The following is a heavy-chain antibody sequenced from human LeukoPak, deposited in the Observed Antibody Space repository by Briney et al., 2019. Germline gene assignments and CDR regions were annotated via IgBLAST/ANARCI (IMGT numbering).Heavy chain of an antibody. CDR1: GGSISSVTFY. J-gene: IGHJ6*03. CDR2: IYTSEST. D-gene: IGHD6-6*01. V-gene: IGHV4-61*02. Sequence: SQTLSLTCTVSGGSISSVTFYWSCIRPPAGQGRVWIGRIYTSESTNYKPSLKRRVTISLDTSKNLFSLRLTSVTAADTAVYYCARGTSSSSVYYYMDVWGKGTTVTVSS. CDR3: ARGTSSSSVYYYMDV.